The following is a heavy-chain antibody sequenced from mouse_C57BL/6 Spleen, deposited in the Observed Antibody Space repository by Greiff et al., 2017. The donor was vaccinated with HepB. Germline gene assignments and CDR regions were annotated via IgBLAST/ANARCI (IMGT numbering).Heavy chain of an antibody. V-gene: IGHV1-69*01. Sequence: VKLQQPGAELVMPGASVKLSCKASGYTFTSYWMHWVKQRPGQGLEWIGEIDPSDSYTNYNQKFKGKSTLTVDKSSSTAYMQLSSLTSEDSAVYYCARGVFDYWGQGTTLTVSS. CDR2: IDPSDSYT. J-gene: IGHJ2*01. CDR3: ARGVFDY. CDR1: GYTFTSYW.